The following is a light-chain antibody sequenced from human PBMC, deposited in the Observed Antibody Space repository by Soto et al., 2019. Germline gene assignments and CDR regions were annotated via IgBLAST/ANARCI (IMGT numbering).Light chain of an antibody. CDR1: QSISSY. J-gene: IGKJ2*01. V-gene: IGKV1-39*01. Sequence: IHMTQSPSSLSASVGDRVTITCRASQSISSYLNWYQQKPGKAPKLLIYAASSLQSGVPSRFSGSGSGTDFTLTISSLQPEDFATYYCQQIYSTPPMYTFGQGTKLEIK. CDR2: AAS. CDR3: QQIYSTPPMYT.